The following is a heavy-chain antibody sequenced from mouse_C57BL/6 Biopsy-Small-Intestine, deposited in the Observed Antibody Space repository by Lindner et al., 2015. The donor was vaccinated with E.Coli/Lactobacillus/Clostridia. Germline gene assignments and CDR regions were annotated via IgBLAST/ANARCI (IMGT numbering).Heavy chain of an antibody. CDR1: GFSLTNYA. D-gene: IGHD2-12*01. J-gene: IGHJ4*01. Sequence: VQLQESGPGLVAPSQSLSITCTVSGFSLTNYAIHWVRQSPGKGLEWLGVIWSDGGTDYNAAFISRLSISKDNSKNQVFFKMNSLQADDTAIYYCARKGSYYSYDVGYYYAMDYWGQGTSVTVSS. V-gene: IGHV2-4-1*01. CDR3: ARKGSYYSYDVGYYYAMDY. CDR2: IWSDGGT.